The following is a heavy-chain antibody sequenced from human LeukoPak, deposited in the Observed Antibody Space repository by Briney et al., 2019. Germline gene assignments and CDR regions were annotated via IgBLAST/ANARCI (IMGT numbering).Heavy chain of an antibody. CDR2: IYYSGST. D-gene: IGHD1-26*01. Sequence: SETLSLTCTVSGGSVSSGSYYWSWIRQPPGKGLEWIGYIYYSGSTNYNPSLKSRVTISVDTSKNQFSLKLSSVTAADTAVYYCARWDTQYNWFDPWGQGTLVTVSS. V-gene: IGHV4-61*01. J-gene: IGHJ5*02. CDR1: GGSVSSGSYY. CDR3: ARWDTQYNWFDP.